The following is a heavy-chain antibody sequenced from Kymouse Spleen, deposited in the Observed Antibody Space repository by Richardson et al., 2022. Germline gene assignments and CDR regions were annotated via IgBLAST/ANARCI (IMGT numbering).Heavy chain of an antibody. CDR1: GFTFSNAW. D-gene: IGHD1-26*01. V-gene: IGHV3-15*01. CDR2: IKSKTDGGTT. CDR3: TTCIVGATYYYYYGMDV. Sequence: EVQLVESGGGLVKPGGSLRLSCAASGFTFSNAWMSWVRQAPGKGLEWVGRIKSKTDGGTTDYAAPVKGRFTISRDDSKNTLYLQMNSLKTEDTAVYYCTTCIVGATYYYYYGMDVWGQGTTVTVSS. J-gene: IGHJ6*02.